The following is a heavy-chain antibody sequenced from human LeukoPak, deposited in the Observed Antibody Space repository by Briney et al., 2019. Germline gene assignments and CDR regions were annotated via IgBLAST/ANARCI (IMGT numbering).Heavy chain of an antibody. CDR2: ISWNSGSI. CDR1: GFTFSSYS. J-gene: IGHJ4*02. V-gene: IGHV3-9*01. CDR3: AHPMGEQQLGEILSFDY. D-gene: IGHD6-13*01. Sequence: QSGGSLRLSCAASGFTFSSYSMNWVRQAPGKGLEWVSGISWNSGSIGYADSVKGRFTISRDNAKNSLYLQMNSLRAEDTALYYCAHPMGEQQLGEILSFDYWGQGTLVTVSS.